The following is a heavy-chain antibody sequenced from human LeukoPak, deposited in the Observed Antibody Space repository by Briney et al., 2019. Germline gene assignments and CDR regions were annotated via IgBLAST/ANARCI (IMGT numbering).Heavy chain of an antibody. J-gene: IGHJ4*02. V-gene: IGHV1-69*04. D-gene: IGHD3-22*01. CDR2: IIPILGIA. CDR3: ARVHYDSSGYSFDY. Sequence: SVKVSCKASGGTFSSYAISWVRQAPGQGLEWIGRIIPILGIANYAQKFQGRVTITADKSTSTAYMELSSLRSEDTAVYYCARVHYDSSGYSFDYWGQGTLVTVSS. CDR1: GGTFSSYA.